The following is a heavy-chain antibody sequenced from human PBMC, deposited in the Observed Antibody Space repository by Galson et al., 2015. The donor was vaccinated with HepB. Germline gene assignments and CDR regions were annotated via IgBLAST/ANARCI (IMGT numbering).Heavy chain of an antibody. Sequence: SLRLSCAASGFTFSTYAMGWVRQAPGKGLEWVSSISDSSNYIYYADSMKGRFTISRDDARNSLYLQMNSLRAEDTAVYYCARDFDYFDTSGYYQTDYWGQGTLITVSS. CDR3: ARDFDYFDTSGYYQTDY. V-gene: IGHV3-21*01. J-gene: IGHJ4*02. CDR2: ISDSSNYI. D-gene: IGHD3-22*01. CDR1: GFTFSTYA.